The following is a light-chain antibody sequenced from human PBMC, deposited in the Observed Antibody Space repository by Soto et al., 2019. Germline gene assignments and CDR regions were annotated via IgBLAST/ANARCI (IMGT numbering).Light chain of an antibody. Sequence: QSALTPPPSASGSPGQSGAISCTGTSSDVGGYNYVSWYQQHPGKAPKLMIYEVNKRPSGVPDRFSGSMSGNTASLTVSGLQAEDEADYYCSSYAGSSNVFGTGSKLTVL. CDR1: SSDVGGYNY. V-gene: IGLV2-8*01. CDR2: EVN. J-gene: IGLJ1*01. CDR3: SSYAGSSNV.